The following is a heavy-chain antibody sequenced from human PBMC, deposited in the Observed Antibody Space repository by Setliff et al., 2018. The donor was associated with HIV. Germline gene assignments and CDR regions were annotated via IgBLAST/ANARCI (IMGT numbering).Heavy chain of an antibody. J-gene: IGHJ4*02. Sequence: SETLSLTCTVSGGSISSYYWGWIRQPPGKGLEWIGSIYYSGSTYYNPSLKSRVTISVDTSKNQFSLKLSSVTAADTAVYYCARANFWSGYYGYWGQGTLVTVSS. D-gene: IGHD3-3*01. CDR3: ARANFWSGYYGY. V-gene: IGHV4-39*07. CDR1: GGSISSYY. CDR2: IYYSGST.